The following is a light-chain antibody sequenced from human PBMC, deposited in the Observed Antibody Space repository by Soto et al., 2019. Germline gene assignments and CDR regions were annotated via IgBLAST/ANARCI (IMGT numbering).Light chain of an antibody. CDR1: QGISSY. V-gene: IGKV1-9*01. Sequence: IQLTQSPSSLSASVGDRVTITCRASQGISSYLAWYQQKPGKAPKLLIYAASTLQSGVPSRFSGSGSGTDFTRTISSLQPEDFATYYCQQLNSYLPLTFGGGTKVEIK. CDR2: AAS. J-gene: IGKJ4*01. CDR3: QQLNSYLPLT.